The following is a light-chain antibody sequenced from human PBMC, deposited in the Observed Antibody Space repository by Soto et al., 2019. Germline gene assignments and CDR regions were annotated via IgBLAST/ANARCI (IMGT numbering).Light chain of an antibody. CDR1: QTVRNNY. Sequence: EFVLTQSPGTLSLSPGDIATLSCRASQTVRNNYLAWYQQKPGQAPRLLIYGASTRATGTPDRFSGSGSGTDFTLTISRLEPEDFAVYYCQHYVTSLTTLGQGTKVDIK. CDR2: GAS. V-gene: IGKV3-20*01. J-gene: IGKJ1*01. CDR3: QHYVTSLTT.